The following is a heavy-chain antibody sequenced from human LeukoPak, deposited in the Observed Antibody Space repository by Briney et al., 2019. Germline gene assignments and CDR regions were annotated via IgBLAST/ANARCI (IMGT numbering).Heavy chain of an antibody. J-gene: IGHJ6*03. V-gene: IGHV3-21*01. CDR3: ARDPYSGEYGPHYYYYMDV. CDR2: ITASSSYV. D-gene: IGHD5-12*01. Sequence: GGSLRLSCAASGFTFSSYSMNWVRQAPGKGLEWVSSITASSSYVFYADSVRGRFTISRDNAENSLYLQMNSLRDEDTAVYYCARDPYSGEYGPHYYYYMDVWGKGTTVTVSS. CDR1: GFTFSSYS.